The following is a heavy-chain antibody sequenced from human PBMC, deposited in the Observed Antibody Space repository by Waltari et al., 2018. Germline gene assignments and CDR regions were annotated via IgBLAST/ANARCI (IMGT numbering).Heavy chain of an antibody. CDR3: TKTDSSDYPCD. V-gene: IGHV3-72*01. Sequence: EVHLVESGGGLVQPGGSLRLSCAASGFTFSDHYMDWVRQAPGKGRAGVGRSRNKANRYTTEYAAAVKGRFSISRDDSQNSVYLQMNSLKTEDTAIYYCTKTDSSDYPCDWGQGTLVTVSS. CDR1: GFTFSDHY. J-gene: IGHJ4*02. D-gene: IGHD3-22*01. CDR2: SRNKANRYTT.